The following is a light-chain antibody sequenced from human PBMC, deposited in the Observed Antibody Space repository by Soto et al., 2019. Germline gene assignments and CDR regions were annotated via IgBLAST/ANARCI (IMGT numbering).Light chain of an antibody. CDR1: QTLTSGY. Sequence: RERATLSCWASQTLTSGYLAWYQQKPGQAPRLLIYGVSTGATGIPDRFSGSGSGTEFTLTINSLQAEDCAVYYCQQYYNWPRTFGQGRLL. J-gene: IGKJ5*01. CDR2: GVS. V-gene: IGKV3D-15*01. CDR3: QQYYNWPRT.